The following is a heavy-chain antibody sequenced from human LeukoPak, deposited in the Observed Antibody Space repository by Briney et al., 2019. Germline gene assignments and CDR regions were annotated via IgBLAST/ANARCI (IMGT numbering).Heavy chain of an antibody. D-gene: IGHD5-24*01. Sequence: PSETLSLTCTVSGGSTSSSTYYWGWTRQPPGRGLEWIGSIYYSGSPYHNPSLKSRVTMSVDTSKNQFSLKLSSVTAADTAVYFCARHLTHGNDYFYYGMDVWGQGTTVTVSS. CDR1: GGSTSSSTYY. CDR3: ARHLTHGNDYFYYGMDV. J-gene: IGHJ6*02. CDR2: IYYSGSP. V-gene: IGHV4-39*01.